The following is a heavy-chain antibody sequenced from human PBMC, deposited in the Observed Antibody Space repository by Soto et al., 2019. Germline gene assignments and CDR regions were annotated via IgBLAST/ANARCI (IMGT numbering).Heavy chain of an antibody. CDR3: ARDLPKTSYSSSWYHLAPATTKNWFDP. J-gene: IGHJ5*02. CDR1: GGTFSSYT. V-gene: IGHV1-69*08. Sequence: QVQLVQSGAEVKKPGSSVKVSCKASGGTFSSYTISWVRQAPGQGLEWMGRIIHILGIANYAQKFQGRVTITADKSTSTAYMELSSLRSEDTAVYYCARDLPKTSYSSSWYHLAPATTKNWFDPWGQGTLVTVSS. CDR2: IIHILGIA. D-gene: IGHD6-13*01.